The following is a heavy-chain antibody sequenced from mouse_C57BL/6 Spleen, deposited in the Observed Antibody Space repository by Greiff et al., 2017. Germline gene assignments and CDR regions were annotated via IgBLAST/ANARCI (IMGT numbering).Heavy chain of an antibody. CDR1: GFTFSDYY. CDR2: INYDGSST. V-gene: IGHV5-16*01. J-gene: IGHJ2*01. Sequence: DVKLVESEGGLVQPGSSMKLSCTASGFTFSDYYMAWVRQVPEKGLEWVANINYDGSSTYYLDSLKSRFIISRDNAKNMLYLQMSSLKSEDTATYYCARGNWDVAYYFDYWGQGTTLTVSS. CDR3: ARGNWDVAYYFDY. D-gene: IGHD4-1*01.